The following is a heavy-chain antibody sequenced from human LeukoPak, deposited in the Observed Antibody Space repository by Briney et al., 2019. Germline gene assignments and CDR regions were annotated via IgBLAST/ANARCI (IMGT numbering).Heavy chain of an antibody. CDR2: IYYSGST. CDR3: AREKVPAAIGDYYYYMDV. V-gene: IGHV4-39*07. J-gene: IGHJ6*03. Sequence: PSETLSLTCTVSGGSISSSSYYWGWIRQPPGKGLEWIGSIYYSGSTYYNPSLKSRVTISVDTSKNRFSLRLSSVTAADTAVYYCAREKVPAAIGDYYYYMDVWGKGTTVTVSS. D-gene: IGHD2-2*02. CDR1: GGSISSSSYY.